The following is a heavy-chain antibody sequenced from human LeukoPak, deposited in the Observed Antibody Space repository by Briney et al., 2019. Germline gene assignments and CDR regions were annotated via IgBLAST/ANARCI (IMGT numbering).Heavy chain of an antibody. J-gene: IGHJ4*02. CDR2: IYYSGST. Sequence: SETLSLTCAVSGGSISSGDYSWSWIRQPPGKGLEWIGYIYYSGSTTYNPSLKSRVTISLDTSKNQFSLKLSSVTAADTAVYYCAGDYGSGSYRFDQWGQGALVTVSS. V-gene: IGHV4-30-4*07. CDR3: AGDYGSGSYRFDQ. D-gene: IGHD3-10*01. CDR1: GGSISSGDYS.